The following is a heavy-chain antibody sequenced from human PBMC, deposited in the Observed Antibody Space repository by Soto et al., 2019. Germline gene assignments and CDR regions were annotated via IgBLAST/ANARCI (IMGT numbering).Heavy chain of an antibody. J-gene: IGHJ4*02. CDR3: ASGASSWYPYFFDS. D-gene: IGHD6-13*01. Sequence: QAQVVQSGAEVRKPGSSVKLSCKASEGTFNSYAIAWVRQAPGKGLEWMGGIIPYYNTLNYAQKFQDRVTMSADDSTNTVYMELSSLRSDDTAVYFCASGASSWYPYFFDSWAQGNLVTVSS. CDR1: EGTFNSYA. V-gene: IGHV1-69*01. CDR2: IIPYYNTL.